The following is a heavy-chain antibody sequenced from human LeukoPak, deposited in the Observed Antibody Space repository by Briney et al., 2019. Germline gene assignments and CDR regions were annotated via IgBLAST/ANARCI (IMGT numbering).Heavy chain of an antibody. D-gene: IGHD3-3*01. CDR2: ISGSGGTT. CDR3: ARDLYADFWSGSVDY. V-gene: IGHV3-23*01. J-gene: IGHJ4*02. Sequence: GGSLRLSCEASGLSFSSYATSWVRQAPGKGLEWVSGISGSGGTTYYAGSVKGRFTISRDISKNTLYLQMSSLRAGDTAVYYCARDLYADFWSGSVDYWGRGTLVTVSS. CDR1: GLSFSSYA.